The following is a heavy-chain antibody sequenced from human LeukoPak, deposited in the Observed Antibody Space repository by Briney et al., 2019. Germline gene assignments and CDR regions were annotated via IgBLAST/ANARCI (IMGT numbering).Heavy chain of an antibody. V-gene: IGHV4-59*01. J-gene: IGHJ6*02. Sequence: SETLSLTCTVSGGSISSYYWSWIRQPPGKGLEWIGYIYYSGSTNYNPSLKSRVTISVDTSKNQFSLKLSSVTAADTAVYYCAREEVAVAGTYGMDVWGQGTTVTVSS. CDR1: GGSISSYY. CDR2: IYYSGST. CDR3: AREEVAVAGTYGMDV. D-gene: IGHD6-19*01.